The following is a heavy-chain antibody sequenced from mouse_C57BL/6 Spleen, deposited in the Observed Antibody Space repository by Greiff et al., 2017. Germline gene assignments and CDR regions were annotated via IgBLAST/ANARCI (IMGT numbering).Heavy chain of an antibody. D-gene: IGHD2-5*01. V-gene: IGHV1-9*01. CDR2: ILPGSGST. CDR1: GYTFTGHW. Sequence: VQLQESGAELMTPGASVKLSCKATGYTFTGHWIEWVKQRPGHGLEWIGEILPGSGSTNYNERVKGQAKFTAETSSNTAYMQLCSLTTEDSAIYYWSRVDYRNSWCAYRGQGSRVNVSA. CDR3: SRVDYRNSWCAY. J-gene: IGHJ3*01.